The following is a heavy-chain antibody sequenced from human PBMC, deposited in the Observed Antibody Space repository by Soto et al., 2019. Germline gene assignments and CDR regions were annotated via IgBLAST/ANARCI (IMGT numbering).Heavy chain of an antibody. V-gene: IGHV3-7*01. CDR1: GFIFSSYW. J-gene: IGHJ6*02. CDR2: IKQDGSEK. D-gene: IGHD3-10*01. CDR3: ARGGGGGVISNYYMDV. Sequence: LRLSCAASGFIFSSYWMSWVRQAPGKGLEWVANIKQDGSEKYYVDSVKGRFTISRDTAKNSLYLQMNSLRAEDTAVYYCARGGGGGVISNYYMDVWGQGTTVTVSS.